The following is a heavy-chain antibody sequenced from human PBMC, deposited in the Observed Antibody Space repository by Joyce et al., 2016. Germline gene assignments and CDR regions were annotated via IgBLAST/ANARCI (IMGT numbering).Heavy chain of an antibody. CDR2: ISVYTGDT. Sequence: GYNFASYGVTWVRQAPGQGLEWMGWISVYTGDTRYLQKLQDRLTLTTDTSTNTAYMELRNLKSDDTAVYYCARTRRPMHFYDSSGLWGQGSLITVSS. J-gene: IGHJ4*02. CDR1: GYNFASYG. CDR3: ARTRRPMHFYDSSGL. D-gene: IGHD3-22*01. V-gene: IGHV1-18*01.